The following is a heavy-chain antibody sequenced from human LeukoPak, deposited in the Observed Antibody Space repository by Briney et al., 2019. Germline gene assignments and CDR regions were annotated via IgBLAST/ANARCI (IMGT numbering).Heavy chain of an antibody. CDR2: IASGGST. D-gene: IGHD5-24*01. CDR1: GFTFSSYW. V-gene: IGHV3-23*01. Sequence: GGSLRLSCAASGFTFSSYWMTWVRQAPGKGLEWVSAIASGGSTYYADSVKGRFTIFRDNSKNTLYLQMNSLRAEDTAVYYCAKVRWQQFDGFDIWGQGTMVTVSS. J-gene: IGHJ3*02. CDR3: AKVRWQQFDGFDI.